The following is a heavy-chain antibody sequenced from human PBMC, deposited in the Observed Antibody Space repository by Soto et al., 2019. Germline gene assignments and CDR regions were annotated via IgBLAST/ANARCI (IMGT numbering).Heavy chain of an antibody. J-gene: IGHJ3*02. CDR3: ARGLRSRAFDI. CDR2: INPSGGST. V-gene: IGHV1-46*03. CDR1: GDTFTSYH. D-gene: IGHD4-17*01. Sequence: SVKVSCKASGDTFTSYHTHWVQQAPGQGLWWRGIINPSGGSTSYAPKFQGRVTMTRDTSTSTVYMELSSLRSEDTAVYYCARGLRSRAFDIWGQGTMVTVSS.